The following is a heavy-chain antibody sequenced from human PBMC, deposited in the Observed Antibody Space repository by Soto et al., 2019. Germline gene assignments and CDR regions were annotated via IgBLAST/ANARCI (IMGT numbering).Heavy chain of an antibody. CDR3: AKDRRDLVSSFFSIDV. J-gene: IGHJ6*02. CDR1: GFSFDDYA. Sequence: EVQLVESGGGLVQPGRSLRLSCAASGFSFDDYAMHWVRQAPGKGLEWVSGITWNSGTIGYADSVRGRFTISRDNAKNSLYLQMNSLRPEDTAVYYCAKDRRDLVSSFFSIDVWGQGTTVTVSS. V-gene: IGHV3-9*01. CDR2: ITWNSGTI.